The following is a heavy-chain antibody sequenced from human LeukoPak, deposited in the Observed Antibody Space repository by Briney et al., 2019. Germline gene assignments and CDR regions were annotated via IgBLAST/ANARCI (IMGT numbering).Heavy chain of an antibody. CDR1: GGTFNNYS. J-gene: IGHJ4*02. CDR3: ARVRGWASSGIRLHFDY. D-gene: IGHD5-12*01. V-gene: IGHV1-69*13. Sequence: SVKVSCKASGGTFNNYSISWVRQAPGQGLEWMGGIIPIFGTPNYAQRFQGRVTITADESTRTAYMELSRLRSEDTAVYYCARVRGWASSGIRLHFDYWGQGILVTVSS. CDR2: IIPIFGTP.